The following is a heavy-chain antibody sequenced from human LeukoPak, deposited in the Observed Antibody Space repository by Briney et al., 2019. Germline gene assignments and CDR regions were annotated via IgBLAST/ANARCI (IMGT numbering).Heavy chain of an antibody. D-gene: IGHD1-14*01. CDR1: GFTVITND. CDR2: LYSDGNT. CDR3: ARGVEPLAANTLAY. J-gene: IGHJ4*02. V-gene: IGHV3-53*01. Sequence: GGSLRLSCAASGFTVITNDMTGVRQAPGKGLWWVSVLYSDGNTKYADSVQSRFTISRDNSKNTLYLEMNSLSPDDTAVYYCARGVEPLAANTLAYWGQGTLVTVSS.